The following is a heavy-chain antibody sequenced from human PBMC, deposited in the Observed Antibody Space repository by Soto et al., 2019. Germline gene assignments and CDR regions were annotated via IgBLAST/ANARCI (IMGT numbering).Heavy chain of an antibody. D-gene: IGHD2-21*01. J-gene: IGHJ5*02. CDR1: GGSISRYF. Sequence: QVQLQESGPGLVRPSETLSLTCTVSGGSISRYFWSWIRQSPGKGLEWIGYIFYTGSTTYNPSLKSRVTISIDTSKNQFSLKLRSLTAADTAVYYCAHFSDLEWFDPWGQGTLVTVSS. CDR2: IFYTGST. V-gene: IGHV4-59*01. CDR3: AHFSDLEWFDP.